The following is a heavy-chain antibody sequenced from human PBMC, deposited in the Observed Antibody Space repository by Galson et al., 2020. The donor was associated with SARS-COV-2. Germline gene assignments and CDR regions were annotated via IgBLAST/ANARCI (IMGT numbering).Heavy chain of an antibody. CDR3: ARQQDGYGDYDILAY. J-gene: IGHJ4*02. Sequence: SATLSLTCTVSGGSISSSSYYWGWIRQPPGKGLEWIGSIYYSGNTYYNPSLKSRVTMSVDTSKNQFSVKLSSVTAADTAVYYCARQQDGYGDYDILAYWGQGALVTVSS. D-gene: IGHD5-12*01. V-gene: IGHV4-39*01. CDR1: GGSISSSSYY. CDR2: IYYSGNT.